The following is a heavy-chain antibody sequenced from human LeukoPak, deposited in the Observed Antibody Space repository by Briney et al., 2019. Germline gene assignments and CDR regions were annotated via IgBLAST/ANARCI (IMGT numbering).Heavy chain of an antibody. CDR2: IYPGDSDT. J-gene: IGHJ4*02. V-gene: IGHV5-51*01. Sequence: GESLKISCKGSGYSFTSYWIGWVRQMPGKGLEWMGIIYPGDSDTRYSPSFQGQVTISADKSISTAYLQWSSLKASDTAMYYCASNYYDSSGPAPYFDYWGQGTLVTVSS. CDR3: ASNYYDSSGPAPYFDY. CDR1: GYSFTSYW. D-gene: IGHD3-22*01.